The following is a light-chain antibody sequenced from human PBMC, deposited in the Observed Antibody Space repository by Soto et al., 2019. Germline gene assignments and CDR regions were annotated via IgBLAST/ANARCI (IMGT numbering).Light chain of an antibody. CDR2: WAS. J-gene: IGKJ4*02. Sequence: DGVRTHSQASLAVSLGERAAINCKSSQSVLYRSDDQNYLAWYQQRPGQPPKLLIYWASTREFGVPDRFSASGAGTDFTLTISSLQAEDVAVYYCQQASNSPPTFGGGTKVDIK. CDR3: QQASNSPPT. V-gene: IGKV4-1*01. CDR1: QSVLYRSDDQNY.